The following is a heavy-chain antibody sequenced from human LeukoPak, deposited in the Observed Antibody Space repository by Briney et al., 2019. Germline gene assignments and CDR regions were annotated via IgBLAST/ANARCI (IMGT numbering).Heavy chain of an antibody. Sequence: GGSLRLSCAASGFTFSNYAMHWVRQAPGKGLEWVAVISYDGSNKYYADSVKGRFTISRDNSKNTLYLQMNSLRAEDTAVYYCARDGRYFLEWLTSYNWFDPWGQGTLVTASS. V-gene: IGHV3-30-3*01. CDR3: ARDGRYFLEWLTSYNWFDP. D-gene: IGHD3-3*01. CDR2: ISYDGSNK. CDR1: GFTFSNYA. J-gene: IGHJ5*02.